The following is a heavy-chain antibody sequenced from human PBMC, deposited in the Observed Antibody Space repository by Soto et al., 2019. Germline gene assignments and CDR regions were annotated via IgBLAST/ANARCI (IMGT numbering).Heavy chain of an antibody. Sequence: EVQLVESGGGLVKPGGSLSLSCAASGFTFSSFSWNWVRQAPGKGLEWVSSISSSSSYIYYADSVKGRFTISRDNAKNSLYLQMNSLRAEDTAVYYCARVVDIVATIKDDYWGQGTLVTVSS. D-gene: IGHD5-12*01. CDR2: ISSSSSYI. CDR1: GFTFSSFS. V-gene: IGHV3-21*01. CDR3: ARVVDIVATIKDDY. J-gene: IGHJ4*02.